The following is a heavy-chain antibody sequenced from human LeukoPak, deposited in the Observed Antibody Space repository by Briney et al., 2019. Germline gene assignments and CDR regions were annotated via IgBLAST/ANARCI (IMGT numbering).Heavy chain of an antibody. CDR2: IWYDGRNK. CDR1: GFTFSSYG. Sequence: GGSLRLSCAASGFTFSSYGMHWVRQAPGKGLEWVAVIWYDGRNKYYADSVKGRFTISRDNSKNTLYLQMNGLRAEDTAVYYCARDPSSWYTTYWFDPWGQGTLVTVSS. CDR3: ARDPSSWYTTYWFDP. D-gene: IGHD6-13*01. V-gene: IGHV3-33*01. J-gene: IGHJ5*02.